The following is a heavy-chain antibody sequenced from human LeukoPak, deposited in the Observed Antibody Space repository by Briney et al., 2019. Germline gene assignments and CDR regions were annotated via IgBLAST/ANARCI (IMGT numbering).Heavy chain of an antibody. V-gene: IGHV3-7*01. D-gene: IGHD6-13*01. CDR2: IKQDGSEK. J-gene: IGHJ4*02. CDR1: GFTFSNYW. CDR3: ARDPAAGTGGFDY. Sequence: GGSLRLSCAASGFTFSNYWMSWVRQAPGKGLEWVANIKQDGSEKYYVDSVKGRFTISRDNAKNSLYLQMNSLRAEDTAVYYCARDPAAGTGGFDYWGQGTLVTVFS.